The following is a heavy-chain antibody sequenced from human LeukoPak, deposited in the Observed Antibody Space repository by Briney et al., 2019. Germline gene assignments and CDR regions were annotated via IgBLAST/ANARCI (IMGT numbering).Heavy chain of an antibody. CDR3: ARERGGSRGFDY. CDR2: IIPIFGTA. CDR1: GGTFSSYA. V-gene: IGHV1-69*13. Sequence: SVKVSCKASGGTFSSYAISWVRQAPGQGLEWMGGIIPIFGTANYAQKFQGGVTITADESTSTAYMELSSLRSEDTAVYYCARERGGSRGFDYWGQGTLVTVSS. J-gene: IGHJ4*02. D-gene: IGHD2-15*01.